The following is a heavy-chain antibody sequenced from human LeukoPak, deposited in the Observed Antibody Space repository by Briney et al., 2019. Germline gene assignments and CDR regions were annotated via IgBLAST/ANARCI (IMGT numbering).Heavy chain of an antibody. J-gene: IGHJ4*02. CDR3: ARGLRKLLRLFDY. Sequence: PSETLSLTCAVYGGSFSGYYWSWIRQPPGKGLEWIGEINHSGSTNYNPSLKSRVTISVDTSKNQFSLKLSSATAADTAVYYCARGLRKLLRLFDYWGQGTLVTVSS. D-gene: IGHD1-14*01. CDR2: INHSGST. CDR1: GGSFSGYY. V-gene: IGHV4-34*01.